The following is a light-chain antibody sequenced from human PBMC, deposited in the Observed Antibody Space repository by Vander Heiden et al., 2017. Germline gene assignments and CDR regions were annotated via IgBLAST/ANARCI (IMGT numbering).Light chain of an antibody. V-gene: IGLV1-44*01. CDR1: SSNIGSNT. Sequence: QSVLTQPPSASGTPGQRVTISCSGSSSNIGSNTVNWYQQLPGTAPKLLIYSNNQRPSGVPDRFSGSKSGTSASLAISGLQSEDEADYYCAAWDDSLNGPVFGGGTKLKVL. CDR2: SNN. J-gene: IGLJ3*02. CDR3: AAWDDSLNGPV.